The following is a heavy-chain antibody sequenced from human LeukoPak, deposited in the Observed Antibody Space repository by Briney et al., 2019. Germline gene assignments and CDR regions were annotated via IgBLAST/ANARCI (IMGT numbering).Heavy chain of an antibody. Sequence: GGSLRLSCAASGFTFDDYAMHWVRQAPGKGLEWVSLISGDGGSTYYADSVKGRFTISRDNAKNSLYLQMNSLRAEDTAVYYCARAHRGYCSGGSCYSVDYWGQGTLVTVSS. CDR2: ISGDGGST. V-gene: IGHV3-43*02. CDR3: ARAHRGYCSGGSCYSVDY. J-gene: IGHJ4*02. CDR1: GFTFDDYA. D-gene: IGHD2-15*01.